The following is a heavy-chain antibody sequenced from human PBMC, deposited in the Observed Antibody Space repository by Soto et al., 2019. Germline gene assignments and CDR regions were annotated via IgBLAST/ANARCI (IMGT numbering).Heavy chain of an antibody. CDR3: ASGDIMFGGNLYYYYYMDV. J-gene: IGHJ6*03. CDR2: IYYSGST. D-gene: IGHD3-10*02. Sequence: SETLSLTCTVSGGSISSYYWSWIRQPPGKGLEWIGYIYYSGSTNYNPSLKSRVTISVDTSKNPFSLKLSSVTAADTAVYYCASGDIMFGGNLYYYYYMDVWGKGTTVTVSS. V-gene: IGHV4-59*08. CDR1: GGSISSYY.